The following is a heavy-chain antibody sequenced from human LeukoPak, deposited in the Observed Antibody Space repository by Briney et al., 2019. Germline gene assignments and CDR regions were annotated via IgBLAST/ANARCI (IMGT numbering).Heavy chain of an antibody. CDR1: GYTFTSYD. D-gene: IGHD6-19*01. J-gene: IGHJ4*02. V-gene: IGHV1-8*01. CDR2: MNPNSGNT. Sequence: ASVKVSCKASGYTFTSYDINWVRQATGQGLEWMGWMNPNSGNTGYAQKFQGRATMTRNTSISTAYMELSSLRSEDTAVYYCARSYRGYSSGWYPGYWGQGTLVTVSS. CDR3: ARSYRGYSSGWYPGY.